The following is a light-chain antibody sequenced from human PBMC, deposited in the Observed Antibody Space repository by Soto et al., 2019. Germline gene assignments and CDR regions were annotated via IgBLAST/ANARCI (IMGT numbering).Light chain of an antibody. CDR1: QDINIY. CDR2: DAS. CDR3: QQYDTLPIT. V-gene: IGKV1-33*01. Sequence: DIQMTQSPSSLFASVGDRVTITCQATQDINIYLNWYQQKPGKAPNLLIYDASNLEIGVPSRFSGSGSGTHFTFTIISLQTEDIVTYYCQQYDTLPITFGRGTRLDI. J-gene: IGKJ5*01.